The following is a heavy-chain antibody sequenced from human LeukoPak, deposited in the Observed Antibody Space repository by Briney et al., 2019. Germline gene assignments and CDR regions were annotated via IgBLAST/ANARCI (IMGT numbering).Heavy chain of an antibody. D-gene: IGHD6-19*01. CDR3: AREHSSGWGADY. CDR2: INPNSGGT. CDR1: GYTFTGYY. J-gene: IGHJ4*02. Sequence: GASVKVSCKASGYTFTGYYMHWVRQAPGQGLEWMGWINPNSGGTNYAQKFQGWVTMTRDTSISTAYTELSRLRSDDTAVYYCAREHSSGWGADYWGQGTLVTVSS. V-gene: IGHV1-2*04.